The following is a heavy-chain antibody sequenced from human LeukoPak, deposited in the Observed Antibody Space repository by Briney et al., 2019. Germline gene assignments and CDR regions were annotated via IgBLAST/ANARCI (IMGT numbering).Heavy chain of an antibody. CDR3: TKGPSGIAVAGSPKYFQH. J-gene: IGHJ1*01. CDR1: GFTFSSYS. Sequence: GGSLRPSCTASGFTFSSYSMNWVRQAPGKGLEWVSGISWNSGSIDYADSVKGRFTISRDNAKNSLYLQMNSLRAEDTALYYCTKGPSGIAVAGSPKYFQHWGQGTLVTVSS. CDR2: ISWNSGSI. V-gene: IGHV3-9*01. D-gene: IGHD6-19*01.